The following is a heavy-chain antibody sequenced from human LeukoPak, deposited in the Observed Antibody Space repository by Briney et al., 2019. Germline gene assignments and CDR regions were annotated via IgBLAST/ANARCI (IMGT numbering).Heavy chain of an antibody. CDR1: GFTFSSYA. CDR3: ASSRAAGPEVDAFDI. CDR2: ISGSGGST. J-gene: IGHJ3*02. Sequence: GGSLRLSCAASGFTFSSYAMSCVRQAPGKGLEWVSAISGSGGSTYYADSVKGRFTISRDNSKNTLYLQMNILRAEDTAVYYCASSRAAGPEVDAFDIWGQGTMVTVSS. V-gene: IGHV3-23*01. D-gene: IGHD6-13*01.